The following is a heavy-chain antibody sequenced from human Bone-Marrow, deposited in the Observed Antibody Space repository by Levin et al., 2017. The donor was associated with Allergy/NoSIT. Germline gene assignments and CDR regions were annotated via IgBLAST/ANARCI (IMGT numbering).Heavy chain of an antibody. J-gene: IGHJ4*02. D-gene: IGHD6-13*01. CDR1: GFTFSNHA. V-gene: IGHV3-23*01. CDR3: AKEIRRGSWGEIDY. Sequence: GESLKISCAASGFTFSNHAMSWVRQAPGKGLEWVSTILRAGGVTYYADPVKGRFTISRDNSNNTVSLQMNSLRADDTAVYYCAKEIRRGSWGEIDYWGQGTLVTVSS. CDR2: ILRAGGVT.